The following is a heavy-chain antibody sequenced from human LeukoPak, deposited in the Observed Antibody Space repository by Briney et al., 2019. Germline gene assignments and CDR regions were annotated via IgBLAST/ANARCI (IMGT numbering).Heavy chain of an antibody. Sequence: GGSLRLSCAASGFTFSSYDMSWVRQAPGKGLEWVTAISGSGGSTYYADSVKGRFTISRDNSKNTLYLQMNSLRAEDTAVYYCAKSMVRGVIITFDYWGQGTLVTVSS. CDR1: GFTFSSYD. CDR2: ISGSGGST. V-gene: IGHV3-23*01. J-gene: IGHJ4*02. D-gene: IGHD3-10*01. CDR3: AKSMVRGVIITFDY.